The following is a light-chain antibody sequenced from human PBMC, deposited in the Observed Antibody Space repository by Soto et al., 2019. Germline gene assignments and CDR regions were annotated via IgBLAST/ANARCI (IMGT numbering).Light chain of an antibody. CDR2: GAS. Sequence: EIGMTQSPATLSVSPGERATLSCRASQIVSSNLAWYQQKPGQAPRLLIYGASTRATGIPTRFSGSGSGTEFTLTISSLQSEDYYCQQYNNWPQFGQGTKVEIK. J-gene: IGKJ1*01. CDR1: QIVSSN. V-gene: IGKV3-15*01. CDR3: QQYNNWPQ.